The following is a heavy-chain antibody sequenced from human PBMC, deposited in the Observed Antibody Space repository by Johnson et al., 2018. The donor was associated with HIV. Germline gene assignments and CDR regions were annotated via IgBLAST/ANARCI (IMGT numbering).Heavy chain of an antibody. J-gene: IGHJ3*02. CDR2: INWNGGST. CDR1: GFTFDDYG. V-gene: IGHV3-20*04. D-gene: IGHD6-13*01. CDR3: AREPSIAAAGGDGAFDI. Sequence: EVQLVESGGGVVRPGGSLRLSCAASGFTFDDYGMSWVRQAPGKGLEWVSGINWNGGSTGYADSVKGRFTISRDSAKNSLYLQMNSLRAEDTAVYYCAREPSIAAAGGDGAFDIWGRGTMLTVSS.